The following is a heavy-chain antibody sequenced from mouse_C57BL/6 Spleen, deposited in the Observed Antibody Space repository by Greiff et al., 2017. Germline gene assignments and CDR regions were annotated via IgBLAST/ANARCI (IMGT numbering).Heavy chain of an antibody. Sequence: QVQLQQSGAELVRPGASVTLSCKASGYTFTDYEMNWVKQTPVHGLEWIGAIDPETGGTAYNQKFKGTAILTADKSSSTAYMGLRSLTSEDSAVYYCTRGCYIAGDYWGQGTSVTVSS. CDR3: TRGCYIAGDY. D-gene: IGHD2-12*01. CDR1: GYTFTDYE. CDR2: IDPETGGT. V-gene: IGHV1-15*01. J-gene: IGHJ4*01.